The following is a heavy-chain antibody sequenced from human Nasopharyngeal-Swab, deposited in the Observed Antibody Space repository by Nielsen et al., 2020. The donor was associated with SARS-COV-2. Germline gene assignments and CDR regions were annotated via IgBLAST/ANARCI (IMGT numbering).Heavy chain of an antibody. J-gene: IGHJ4*02. D-gene: IGHD5-18*01. CDR3: ARDDTAMATGFDY. CDR1: GFTFSSYT. Sequence: LSLTCAASGFTFSSYTMNWVRQAPGKGLEWVSSISSSSSYIYYTDSVKGRFTISRDNAKNSLYLQMNSLRAEDTAVYYCARDDTAMATGFDYWGQGVLVTVSS. CDR2: ISSSSSYI. V-gene: IGHV3-21*01.